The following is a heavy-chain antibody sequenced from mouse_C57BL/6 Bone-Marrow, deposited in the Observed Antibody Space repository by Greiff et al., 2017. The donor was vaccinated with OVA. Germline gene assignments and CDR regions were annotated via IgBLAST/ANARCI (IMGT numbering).Heavy chain of an antibody. CDR3: ARSGSYYYGSSFFDY. CDR2: INPNNGGT. CDR1: GYTFTDYN. D-gene: IGHD1-1*01. J-gene: IGHJ2*01. Sequence: EVQLQQSGPELVKPGASVKIPCKASGYTFTDYNMDWVKQSHGKSLEWIGDINPNNGGTIYNQKFKGKATLTVDKSSSTAYMELRSLTSEDTAVYYCARSGSYYYGSSFFDYWGQGTTLTVSS. V-gene: IGHV1-18*01.